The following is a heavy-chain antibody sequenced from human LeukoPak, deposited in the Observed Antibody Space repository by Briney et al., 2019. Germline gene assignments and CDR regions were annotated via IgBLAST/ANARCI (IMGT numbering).Heavy chain of an antibody. Sequence: SETLSLTCTVSGGSISSYYWSWIRQPPGKGLEWLGYIHYSGSTNYNPSLKSRVTISVDTSKNQISLKLSSVTAADTAVYYCAXXXSGYYYYFDYWGQGTLVTVSS. J-gene: IGHJ4*02. D-gene: IGHD3-22*01. CDR3: AXXXSGYYYYFDY. V-gene: IGHV4-59*01. CDR1: GGSISSYY. CDR2: IHYSGST.